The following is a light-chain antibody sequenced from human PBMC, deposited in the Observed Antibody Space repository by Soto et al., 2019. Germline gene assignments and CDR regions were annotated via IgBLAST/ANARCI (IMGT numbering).Light chain of an antibody. CDR1: QTVNSDY. CDR3: HQFGYSQRT. Sequence: EIVLTQSPGTLSLSPGETATLSCRASQTVNSDYLAWFQQRPGQAPRLLIFATSRRATDIPDRFSGSGCGTDFTLAIRRLAPEDVAVYYCHQFGYSQRTCGQGTKVE. V-gene: IGKV3-20*01. J-gene: IGKJ1*01. CDR2: ATS.